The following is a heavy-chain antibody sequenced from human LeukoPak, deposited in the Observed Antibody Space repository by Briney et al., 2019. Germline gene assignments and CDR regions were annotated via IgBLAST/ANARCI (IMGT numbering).Heavy chain of an antibody. CDR2: IYSGGST. D-gene: IGHD3-10*01. V-gene: IGHV3-53*01. CDR3: ARENPGAIPTRGFDP. Sequence: GGSLRLSCAASGFTFSNYVMSWVRQAPGKGLGWVSVIYSGGSTYYADSVKGRFTISRDNSKNTLYLQMNSLRAEDTAVYYCARENPGAIPTRGFDPWGQGTLVTVSS. J-gene: IGHJ5*02. CDR1: GFTFSNYV.